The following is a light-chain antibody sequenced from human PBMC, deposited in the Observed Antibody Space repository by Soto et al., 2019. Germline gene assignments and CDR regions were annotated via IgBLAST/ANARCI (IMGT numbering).Light chain of an antibody. J-gene: IGKJ1*01. Sequence: DIQMTQSPSILSASVGDRVTITCRASQSISSWLAWYQQKPGKAPNLLIHKASHLESGVPSRFSGSGSGTESTLTISSLQPGDFATYYCQHYNTSQWTFGQGTNVDIK. CDR3: QHYNTSQWT. CDR2: KAS. V-gene: IGKV1-5*03. CDR1: QSISSW.